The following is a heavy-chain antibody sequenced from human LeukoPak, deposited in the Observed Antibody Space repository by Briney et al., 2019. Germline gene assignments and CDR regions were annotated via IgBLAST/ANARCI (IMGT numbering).Heavy chain of an antibody. J-gene: IGHJ6*04. D-gene: IGHD3-9*01. CDR1: GYTFTSYA. Sequence: ASVKVSCKASGYTFTSYAMHWVRQAPGQRLEWMGWINAGNGNTKYSQKFQGRVTITRDTSASTAYMELSSLRSEDTAVYYCASENYDILTGYYDRPGDYYYYYGMDVWGKGTTVTVSS. V-gene: IGHV1-3*01. CDR3: ASENYDILTGYYDRPGDYYYYYGMDV. CDR2: INAGNGNT.